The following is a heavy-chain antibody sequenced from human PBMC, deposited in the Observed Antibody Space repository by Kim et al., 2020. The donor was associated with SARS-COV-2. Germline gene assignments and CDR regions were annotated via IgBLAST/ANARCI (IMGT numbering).Heavy chain of an antibody. Sequence: SQKFQGRVAITRDTAARTTYMELNSLRSEDTAAYYCAREVYSSGWYDYWGQGTLVTVSS. CDR3: AREVYSSGWYDY. J-gene: IGHJ4*02. D-gene: IGHD6-19*01. V-gene: IGHV1-3*01.